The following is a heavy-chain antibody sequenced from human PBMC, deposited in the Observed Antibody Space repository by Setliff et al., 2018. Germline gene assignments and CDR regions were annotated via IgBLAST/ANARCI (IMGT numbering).Heavy chain of an antibody. Sequence: SETLSLTCRVSGGSISSGNYYWGLIRQPPGKGLEWVATIYYSGSTYSNPSLKSRLIISVDAPDNQFSLKLSSVTAADTAVYFCARGYYNFLSGYYTPYYFDYWGQGTLVTVSS. CDR3: ARGYYNFLSGYYTPYYFDY. V-gene: IGHV4-39*07. J-gene: IGHJ4*02. D-gene: IGHD3-3*01. CDR2: IYYSGST. CDR1: GGSISSGNYY.